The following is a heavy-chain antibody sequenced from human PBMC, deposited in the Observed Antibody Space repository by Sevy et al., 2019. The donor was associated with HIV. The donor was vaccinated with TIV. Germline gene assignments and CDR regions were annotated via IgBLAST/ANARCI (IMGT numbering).Heavy chain of an antibody. CDR3: ARENTMIEQPGWFDP. D-gene: IGHD3-22*01. CDR1: GFTFSDYY. J-gene: IGHJ5*02. Sequence: GGSLRLSCAASGFTFSDYYMSWIRQAPGKGLEWGSYISRSGTTINYADSVKGRFTISRDNAKNSLYLQMNSLRAEDTAVYYCARENTMIEQPGWFDPWGQGTLVTVSS. V-gene: IGHV3-11*01. CDR2: ISRSGTTI.